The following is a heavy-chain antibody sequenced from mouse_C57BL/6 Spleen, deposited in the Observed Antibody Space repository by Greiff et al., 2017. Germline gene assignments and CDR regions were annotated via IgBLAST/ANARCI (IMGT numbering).Heavy chain of an antibody. CDR1: GYTFTGYW. Sequence: QVQLQQSGAELMKPGASVKLSCKATGYTFTGYWIEWVKQRPGHGLEWIGEILPGSGSTNYNEKFKGKATFTEDTSSNTAYMQLSSLTSEDSAIYYCARSGYDYDVPFAYWGQGTLVTVSA. J-gene: IGHJ3*01. D-gene: IGHD2-4*01. CDR2: ILPGSGST. CDR3: ARSGYDYDVPFAY. V-gene: IGHV1-9*01.